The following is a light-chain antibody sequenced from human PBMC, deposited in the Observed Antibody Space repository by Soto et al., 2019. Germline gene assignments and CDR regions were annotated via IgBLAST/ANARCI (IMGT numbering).Light chain of an antibody. CDR2: GVS. V-gene: IGLV2-11*01. Sequence: QSALTQPPSASGSRGRSVTISCTGTSSDVGGYKYVSWYQQYPGKAPKLMISGVSERPSGVPDRFSGSKSGNTASLTISGLQAEDEADYYCCSYVDTDTWVFGGGTKVTVL. CDR1: SSDVGGYKY. CDR3: CSYVDTDTWV. J-gene: IGLJ3*02.